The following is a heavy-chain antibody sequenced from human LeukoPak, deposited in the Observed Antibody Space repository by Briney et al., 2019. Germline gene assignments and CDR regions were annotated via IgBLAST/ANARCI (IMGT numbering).Heavy chain of an antibody. CDR2: ISRGGRTV. Sequence: GGSLRLSCAASGFTFSSYEMNWVRQAPGKGLDWVAYISRGGRTVDYADSVKGRFTISRDSAKNALYLQMNSLRAEDTAVYYCARVAMIVAKPYDNWGQGTLVTVSS. D-gene: IGHD3-22*01. CDR1: GFTFSSYE. CDR3: ARVAMIVAKPYDN. J-gene: IGHJ4*02. V-gene: IGHV3-48*03.